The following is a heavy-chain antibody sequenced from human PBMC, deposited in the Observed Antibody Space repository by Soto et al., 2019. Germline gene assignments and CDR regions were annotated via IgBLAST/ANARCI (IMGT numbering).Heavy chain of an antibody. CDR2: ISGRGEST. CDR1: GFTFSSYA. Sequence: EPQLLESGGGLVQPGGSLRLSCAASGFTFSSYAMSWVRQAPGKGLEWVSAISGRGESTNYADSVKGRFTISRDNSKNTLILQMNSLRAEDTAVYYCARWREQQLSRGYYGMDVWGQGTTVTVSS. V-gene: IGHV3-23*01. J-gene: IGHJ6*02. D-gene: IGHD6-13*01. CDR3: ARWREQQLSRGYYGMDV.